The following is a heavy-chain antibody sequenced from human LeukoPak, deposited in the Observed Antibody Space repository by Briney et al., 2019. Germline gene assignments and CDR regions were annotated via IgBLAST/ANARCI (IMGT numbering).Heavy chain of an antibody. Sequence: SETLSVICTVSGGSISSYYWSWIRQPPGKGLEWIGYIYYSGSTNYNPSLKSRVTISVDTSKNQFSLKLSSVAAADTAVYYCARDRGVVPAAIRGAYYYYGMDVWGQGTTVTVSS. CDR2: IYYSGST. CDR1: GGSISSYY. V-gene: IGHV4-59*01. CDR3: ARDRGVVPAAIRGAYYYYGMDV. J-gene: IGHJ6*02. D-gene: IGHD2-2*02.